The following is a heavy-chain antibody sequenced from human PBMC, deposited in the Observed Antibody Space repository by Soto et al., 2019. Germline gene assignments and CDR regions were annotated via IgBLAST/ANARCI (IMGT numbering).Heavy chain of an antibody. V-gene: IGHV4-39*01. Sequence: PSETLSLTCTVSGGSISSNDYYWDWIRQSPGKGLEWIGSIYYSGTTYYNPSLKSRLSMSVDTSRNQFSLKLSSVTAADTAVYFCARHRGGAFPQRYFDYWGQGTQVTVSS. D-gene: IGHD1-26*01. CDR1: GGSISSNDYY. CDR2: IYYSGTT. CDR3: ARHRGGAFPQRYFDY. J-gene: IGHJ4*02.